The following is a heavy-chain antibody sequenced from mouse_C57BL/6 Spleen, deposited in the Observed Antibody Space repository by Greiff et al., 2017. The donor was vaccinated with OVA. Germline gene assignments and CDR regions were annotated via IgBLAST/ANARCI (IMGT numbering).Heavy chain of an antibody. Sequence: VQLKESGAELVRPGSSVKMSCKTSGYTFTSYGINWVKQRPGQGLEWIGYIYIGNGYTEYNEKFKGKATLTSDTSSSTAYMQLSSLTSEDSAIYFCARSRNYYGSSYDFDYWGQGTTLTVSS. J-gene: IGHJ2*01. V-gene: IGHV1-58*01. CDR3: ARSRNYYGSSYDFDY. CDR1: GYTFTSYG. D-gene: IGHD1-1*01. CDR2: IYIGNGYT.